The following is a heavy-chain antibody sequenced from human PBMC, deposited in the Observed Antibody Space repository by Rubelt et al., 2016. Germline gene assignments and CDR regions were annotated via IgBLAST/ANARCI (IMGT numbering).Heavy chain of an antibody. CDR1: GGSISSSSYY. V-gene: IGHV4-39*07. Sequence: QLQLQASGPGLVKPSETLSLTCTVSGGSISSSSYYWGWIRQPPGKGLEWIGSIYYRGSTYYNPSLKSRVSISVDTSKNQCYRKLCAGTVADTAVYYCARERSGSDAFDIWGQGTMVTVSS. J-gene: IGHJ3*02. CDR2: IYYRGST. CDR3: ARERSGSDAFDI. D-gene: IGHD3-22*01.